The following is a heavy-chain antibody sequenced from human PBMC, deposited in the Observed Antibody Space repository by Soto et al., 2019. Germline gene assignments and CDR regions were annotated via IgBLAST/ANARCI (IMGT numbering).Heavy chain of an antibody. V-gene: IGHV4-61*01. CDR3: ARGIEGWYQGRYYYGMDV. D-gene: IGHD6-19*01. CDR1: GGSVSSGSYY. J-gene: IGHJ6*02. Sequence: QVQLQESGPGLVKPSETLSLTCTVSGGSVSSGSYYWSWIRQPPGKGLEWIGYIFYSGNTNYNPPPQGRVTLSVDTSKNQFSLKLSSVTAADTTVYYCARGIEGWYQGRYYYGMDVWGQGTTVTVSS. CDR2: IFYSGNT.